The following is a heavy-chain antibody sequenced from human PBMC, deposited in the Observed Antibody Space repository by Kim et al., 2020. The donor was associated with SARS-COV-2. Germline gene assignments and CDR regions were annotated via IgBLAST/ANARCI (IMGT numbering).Heavy chain of an antibody. CDR1: GGSFSGYY. Sequence: SETLSLTCAVYGGSFSGYYWSWIRQPPGKGLEWIGEINHSGSTNYNPSLKSRVTISVDTSKNQFSLKLSSVTAADTAVYYCARGPTVRGVIPFDYWGQGTLVTVSS. V-gene: IGHV4-34*01. J-gene: IGHJ4*02. D-gene: IGHD3-10*01. CDR3: ARGPTVRGVIPFDY. CDR2: INHSGST.